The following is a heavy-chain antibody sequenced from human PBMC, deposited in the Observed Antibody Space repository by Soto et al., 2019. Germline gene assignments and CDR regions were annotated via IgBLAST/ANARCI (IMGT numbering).Heavy chain of an antibody. CDR1: GFTFSSYD. Sequence: GGSLRLSCAASGFTFSSYDINWVRQAPGKGPEWLSFISTTSYTIYYADSVKGRFIISRDNAKNSLYLQMNSLRTEDTAVYYCARDTSFYDSSGHYYVRYSDYWGQGTQVTVSS. CDR3: ARDTSFYDSSGHYYVRYSDY. CDR2: ISTTSYTI. V-gene: IGHV3-48*01. D-gene: IGHD3-22*01. J-gene: IGHJ4*02.